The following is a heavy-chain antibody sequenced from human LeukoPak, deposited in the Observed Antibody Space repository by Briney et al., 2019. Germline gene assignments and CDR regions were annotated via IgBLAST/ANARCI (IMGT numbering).Heavy chain of an antibody. D-gene: IGHD3-10*01. CDR3: ASYGSGSYPQFDP. V-gene: IGHV3-21*01. Sequence: GGSLRLPCAASGFTFSSYSMNWVRQAPGKGLEWVSSISSSSSYIYYADSVKGRFTISKDNAKNSLYLQMNSLRAEDTAVYYCASYGSGSYPQFDPWGQGTLVTVSS. J-gene: IGHJ5*02. CDR1: GFTFSSYS. CDR2: ISSSSSYI.